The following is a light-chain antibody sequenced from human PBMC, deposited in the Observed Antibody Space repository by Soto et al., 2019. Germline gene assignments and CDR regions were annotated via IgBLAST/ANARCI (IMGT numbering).Light chain of an antibody. J-gene: IGKJ2*01. Sequence: DVVMTQSPLSLPVTLGQSASISCTSSQSLVYADGNTYLNWLQQRPGQSPRRLIYKVFNRDSGVPDRFSGSASGSKFTLTISRVEAEDIGVYYCMQTAHWPYTFGRGTKLEIK. CDR1: QSLVYADGNTY. V-gene: IGKV2-30*01. CDR3: MQTAHWPYT. CDR2: KVF.